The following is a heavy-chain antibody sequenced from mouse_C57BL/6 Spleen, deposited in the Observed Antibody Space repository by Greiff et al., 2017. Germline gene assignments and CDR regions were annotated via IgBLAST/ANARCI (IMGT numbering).Heavy chain of an antibody. CDR1: GYTFTSYT. J-gene: IGHJ2*01. V-gene: IGHV1-4*01. D-gene: IGHD2-5*01. Sequence: QFQLQQSGAELARPGASVKMSCKASGYTFTSYTMHWVKQRPGQGLEWIGYINPSSGYTKYNQKFKDKATLTADKSSSTAYMQLSSLTSEDSAVYYCASYSNYPYYFDYWGQGTTLTVSS. CDR3: ASYSNYPYYFDY. CDR2: INPSSGYT.